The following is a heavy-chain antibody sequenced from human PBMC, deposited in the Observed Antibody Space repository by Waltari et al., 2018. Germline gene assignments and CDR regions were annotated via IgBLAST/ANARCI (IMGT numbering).Heavy chain of an antibody. Sequence: QVQLQQWGAGLLKPSENLSLTCAVYGGSFSGYYWSWIRQPPGKGLEGIGEINHSGSTNYNPSLMGRVTISVDTSKNQCSLKLSSVTAAETAVYYCARGCRGQQLVRWFDPWGQGTLVTVSS. CDR2: INHSGST. D-gene: IGHD6-13*01. V-gene: IGHV4-34*01. J-gene: IGHJ5*02. CDR3: ARGCRGQQLVRWFDP. CDR1: GGSFSGYY.